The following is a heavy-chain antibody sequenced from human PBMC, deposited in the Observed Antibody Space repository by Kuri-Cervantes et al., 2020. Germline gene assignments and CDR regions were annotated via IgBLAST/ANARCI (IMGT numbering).Heavy chain of an antibody. CDR3: ARELGIAAIDY. CDR2: INHSGST. J-gene: IGHJ4*02. V-gene: IGHV4-34*01. CDR1: GGSLSGYY. D-gene: IGHD6-13*01. Sequence: SQTLSLTCAVYGGSLSGYYWSWIRQPPGKGLEWIGEINHSGSTNYNPSLESRVTISVDKSKNQFSLKLSSVTAADTAVYYCARELGIAAIDYWGQGTLVTVSS.